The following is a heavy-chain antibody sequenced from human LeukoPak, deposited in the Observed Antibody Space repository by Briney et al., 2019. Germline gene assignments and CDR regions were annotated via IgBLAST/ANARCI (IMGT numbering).Heavy chain of an antibody. D-gene: IGHD3-10*01. CDR3: ARDGDMVRGVKVYYYYYYMDV. J-gene: IGHJ6*03. CDR2: ISAYNGNT. CDR1: GYTFTSYG. V-gene: IGHV1-18*01. Sequence: ASVKVSCKASGYTFTSYGISWVRQAPGQGLEWMGWISAYNGNTNYAQKFQGRVTMTRDTSTSTVYMELSSLRSEDTAVYYCARDGDMVRGVKVYYYYYYMDVWGKGTTVTISS.